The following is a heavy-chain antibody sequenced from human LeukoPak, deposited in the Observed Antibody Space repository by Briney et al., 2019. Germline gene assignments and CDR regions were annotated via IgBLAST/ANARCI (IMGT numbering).Heavy chain of an antibody. D-gene: IGHD3-22*01. CDR3: VRDDDRPDNGLDY. CDR2: ILSDGSKE. V-gene: IGHV3-30*04. J-gene: IGHJ4*02. Sequence: HPGGSLRLSCAASEFSLSSHNMNWVRQAPGKGLEWVAVILSDGSKEFYTDSVKGRFTISRDNSKNTLYLQMNSLRAEDTAVYYCVRDDDRPDNGLDYWGQGTLVTVSS. CDR1: EFSLSSHN.